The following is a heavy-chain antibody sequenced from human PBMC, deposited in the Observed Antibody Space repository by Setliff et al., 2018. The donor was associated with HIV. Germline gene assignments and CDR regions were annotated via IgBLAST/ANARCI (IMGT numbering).Heavy chain of an antibody. CDR2: IYYSGST. CDR3: ASLTTDRFLEWLFVY. J-gene: IGHJ4*02. CDR1: GGSISSSSYY. Sequence: SETLSLTCTVSGGSISSSSYYWGWIRQPPGKGLERIGSIYYSGSTYYNPSLKTRVTISVDTSKNQFSLKLSSVTAADTAVYYCASLTTDRFLEWLFVYWGQGTLVTVSS. V-gene: IGHV4-39*01. D-gene: IGHD3-3*01.